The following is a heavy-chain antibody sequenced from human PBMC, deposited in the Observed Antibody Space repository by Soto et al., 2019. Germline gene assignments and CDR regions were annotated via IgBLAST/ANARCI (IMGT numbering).Heavy chain of an antibody. V-gene: IGHV3-30*03. Sequence: VGSLRLSCAASGFILSTYGMHWVRQAPGKGLEWVAMISHDGNAQYYVDSVKGRFSVSRDTSKNTLHLHMNSLRSEDTGLYYCARYYGLSNWSNCFHPWGQGTLVTVSS. D-gene: IGHD3-3*01. J-gene: IGHJ5*02. CDR1: GFILSTYG. CDR3: ARYYGLSNWSNCFHP. CDR2: ISHDGNAQ.